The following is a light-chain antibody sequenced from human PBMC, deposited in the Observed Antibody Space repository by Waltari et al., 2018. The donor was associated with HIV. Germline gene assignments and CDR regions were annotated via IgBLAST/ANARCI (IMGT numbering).Light chain of an antibody. J-gene: IGLJ3*02. CDR2: VTF. CDR3: VRYMGSGIWE. CDR1: SGSVSTTYY. V-gene: IGLV8-61*01. Sequence: QTVVTQEPSFSVSPGGTVPLTCGLTSGSVSTTYYPSCCQQTPVQAPRTVIYVTFSWSCGVPVRFSGSILGDKAALTITGAQAEDEGHDYCVRYMGSGIWEFGGGTKLTVL.